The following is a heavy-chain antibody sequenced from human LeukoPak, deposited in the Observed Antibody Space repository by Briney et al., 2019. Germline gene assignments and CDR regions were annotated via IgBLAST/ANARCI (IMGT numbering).Heavy chain of an antibody. D-gene: IGHD3-16*01. V-gene: IGHV1-2*02. Sequence: ASVKVSCKASGYTFTAYYMHWVRQAPGQGLEWMGCINPNSAVTTYAQKFQGRVTMTRDTSISTAYMELSRLRSDDTAVYFCARDCLQNDYFFDHWGQGTLVTVSS. CDR1: GYTFTAYY. CDR2: INPNSAVT. CDR3: ARDCLQNDYFFDH. J-gene: IGHJ4*02.